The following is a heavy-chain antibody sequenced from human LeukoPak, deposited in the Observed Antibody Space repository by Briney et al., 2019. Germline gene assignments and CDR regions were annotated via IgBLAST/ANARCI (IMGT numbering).Heavy chain of an antibody. CDR3: ATLLDPTGWFDP. Sequence: WIRQPPGKGLEWIASIYYSGSTYYNPSLKSRVTISVNTSTNQFSLKLSSVSAADTAVYYCATLLDPTGWFDPWGQGTLVTVSS. J-gene: IGHJ5*02. D-gene: IGHD3/OR15-3a*01. CDR2: IYYSGST. V-gene: IGHV4-39*01.